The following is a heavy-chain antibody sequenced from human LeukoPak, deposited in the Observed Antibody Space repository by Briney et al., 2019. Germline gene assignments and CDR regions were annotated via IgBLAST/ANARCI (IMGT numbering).Heavy chain of an antibody. CDR3: ARDPNYFDTSGYYRSHYAFDI. Sequence: GESLRLSCAASGFTFSSYNMNWVRQAPGQGMEWVSSVSNSRSYTYYADSVKGRFTISRDNAKNSLYLQMNSLRAEDTAVYFCARDPNYFDTSGYYRSHYAFDIWGQGTMVTVSS. D-gene: IGHD3-22*01. CDR2: VSNSRSYT. CDR1: GFTFSSYN. V-gene: IGHV3-21*01. J-gene: IGHJ3*02.